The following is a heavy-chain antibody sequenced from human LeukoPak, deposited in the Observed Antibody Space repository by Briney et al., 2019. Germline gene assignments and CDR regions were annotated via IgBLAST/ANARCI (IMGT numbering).Heavy chain of an antibody. CDR2: IKRKNDGGAT. J-gene: IGHJ4*02. CDR1: GFTFSSYA. D-gene: IGHD3/OR15-3a*01. Sequence: GGSLRLSCAASGFTFSSYAMSWVRQAPGKGLEWVGLIKRKNDGGATEYAAPVKGRFTISRDDSKNTLYLQMNSLKTEDTAVYYCTTWTSHWGQGTLVTVSS. CDR3: TTWTSH. V-gene: IGHV3-15*01.